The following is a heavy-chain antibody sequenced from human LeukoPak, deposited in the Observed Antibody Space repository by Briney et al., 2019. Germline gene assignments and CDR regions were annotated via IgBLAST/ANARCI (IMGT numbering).Heavy chain of an antibody. J-gene: IGHJ4*02. Sequence: GESLQISCKGSGYIFNSYWIGWVRPLPGKGLEWMGVIYPGDSDTRYSPSFQGQVTISADKSISAAYLQWSSLKASDTAIYYCARHTLAYCSGGSCYSRYFDYWGQGTLVTVSS. CDR3: ARHTLAYCSGGSCYSRYFDY. D-gene: IGHD2-15*01. CDR1: GYIFNSYW. CDR2: IYPGDSDT. V-gene: IGHV5-51*01.